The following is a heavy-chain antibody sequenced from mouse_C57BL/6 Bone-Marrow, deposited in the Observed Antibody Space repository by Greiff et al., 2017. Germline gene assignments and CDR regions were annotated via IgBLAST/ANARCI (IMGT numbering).Heavy chain of an antibody. V-gene: IGHV1-81*01. CDR2: IYPRSGNT. CDR3: ARSCSSLSWFAY. CDR1: GYTFTSYG. D-gene: IGHD1-1*01. J-gene: IGHJ3*01. Sequence: QVQLQQSGAELARPGASVKLSCKASGYTFTSYGISWVKQRTGQGLEWIGEIYPRSGNTYYNEKFKGKATLTADKSSSTAYMELRSLTSEDSAVYFCARSCSSLSWFAYWGQGTLVTVSA.